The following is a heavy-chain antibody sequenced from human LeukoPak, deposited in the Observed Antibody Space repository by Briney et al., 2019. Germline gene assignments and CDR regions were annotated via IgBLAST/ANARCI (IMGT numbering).Heavy chain of an antibody. CDR2: IYSSGST. J-gene: IGHJ4*02. Sequence: SETLSLTCNVSGGSVSSSSYYWGWIRQPPGKGLEWIGRIYSSGSTYYNPSLKSRVAISVDTSKNRFSLKLTSVTAADTAVYYCARDRRRDGYPDYWGQGTLVTVSS. D-gene: IGHD5-24*01. V-gene: IGHV4-39*07. CDR3: ARDRRRDGYPDY. CDR1: GGSVSSSSYY.